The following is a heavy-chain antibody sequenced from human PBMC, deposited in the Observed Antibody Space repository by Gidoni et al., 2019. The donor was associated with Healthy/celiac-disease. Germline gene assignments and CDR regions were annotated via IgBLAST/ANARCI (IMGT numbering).Heavy chain of an antibody. CDR1: GFTLDAYT. CDR3: AKAAMAAAGTWVYYFDD. J-gene: IGHJ4*02. Sequence: EVQLVESGGVVVQPGGSLRLSCAASGFTLDAYTLHWVRQAPGKGLEWVSLISRDGGSTYYADPVKGRFTISRDNSKNSLYLQMNSLRTEDTALYCCAKAAMAAAGTWVYYFDDWGQGTLVTVSS. D-gene: IGHD6-13*01. CDR2: ISRDGGST. V-gene: IGHV3-43*01.